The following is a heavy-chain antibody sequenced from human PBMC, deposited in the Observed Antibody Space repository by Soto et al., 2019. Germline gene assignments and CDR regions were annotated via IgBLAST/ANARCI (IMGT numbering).Heavy chain of an antibody. CDR1: GFTFSSYW. Sequence: EVQLVESGGGLVQPGGSLRLSCAASGFTFSSYWMSWVRQAPGKGLEWVANIKQDGSEKYYVDSVKGRFTISRDNAKNSLYLQMNSLRAEDTAVYYCARVRTPFKYYFDYWGQGTLVPVSS. J-gene: IGHJ4*02. CDR3: ARVRTPFKYYFDY. V-gene: IGHV3-7*01. CDR2: IKQDGSEK.